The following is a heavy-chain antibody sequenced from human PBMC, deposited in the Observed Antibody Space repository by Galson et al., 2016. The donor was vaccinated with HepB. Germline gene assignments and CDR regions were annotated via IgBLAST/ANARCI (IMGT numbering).Heavy chain of an antibody. J-gene: IGHJ4*02. CDR1: GFTFSTYS. D-gene: IGHD2-15*01. CDR3: AREGAYCSGGGCRYFDF. V-gene: IGHV3-21*01. Sequence: SLRLSCAASGFTFSTYSMNWVRQAPGKGLEWVSSINRETYIYYADSVKGRFTMSRDNAKNSLFLQMDSLRAEDTAAYYCAREGAYCSGGGCRYFDFWGQGTLVTVSS. CDR2: INRETYI.